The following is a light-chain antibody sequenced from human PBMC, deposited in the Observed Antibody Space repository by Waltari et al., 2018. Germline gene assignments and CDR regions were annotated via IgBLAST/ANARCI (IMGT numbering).Light chain of an antibody. J-gene: IGKJ4*01. CDR2: KSS. CDR3: QQYNSYSLLT. CDR1: QSISNW. Sequence: DIQMTQSPSTLSASVGDRFTITCRASQSISNWLAWYQQKPGKAPKLLIYKSSTLESGGPSRFSGSGSGTEFTLTISSLQHDDFATYYCQQYNSYSLLTFGGGTKVEIK. V-gene: IGKV1-5*03.